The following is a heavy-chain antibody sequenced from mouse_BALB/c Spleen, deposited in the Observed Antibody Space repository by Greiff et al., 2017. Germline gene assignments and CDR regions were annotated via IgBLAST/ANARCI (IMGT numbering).Heavy chain of an antibody. CDR1: GYTFTSYT. D-gene: IGHD1-1*01. Sequence: VKLMESGAELARPGASVKMSCKASGYTFTSYTMHWVKQRPGQGLEWIGYINPSSGYTNYNQKFKDKATLTADKSSSTAYMQLSSLTSEDSAVYYCARGDYGSRGPVFAYWGQGTLVTVSA. CDR3: ARGDYGSRGPVFAY. J-gene: IGHJ3*01. V-gene: IGHV1-4*01. CDR2: INPSSGYT.